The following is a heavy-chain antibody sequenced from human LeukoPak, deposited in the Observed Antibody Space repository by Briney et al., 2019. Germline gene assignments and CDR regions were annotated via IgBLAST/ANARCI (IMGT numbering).Heavy chain of an antibody. Sequence: ASVKVSCKASGYTFTTYAMHWVRQAPGQRLEWMGWINAGNGNTKYSQKFQARVTITRDTSASTAYMELSSLRSEDTAVYYCARDPIGSRWPYYFDYWGQGNLVTVSS. CDR1: GYTFTTYA. D-gene: IGHD6-13*01. CDR2: INAGNGNT. V-gene: IGHV1-3*01. J-gene: IGHJ4*02. CDR3: ARDPIGSRWPYYFDY.